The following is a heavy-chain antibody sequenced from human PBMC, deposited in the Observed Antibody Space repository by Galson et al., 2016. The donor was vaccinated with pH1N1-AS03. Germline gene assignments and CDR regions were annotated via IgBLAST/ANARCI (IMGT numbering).Heavy chain of an antibody. CDR2: IYPGDSDT. CDR1: GYTFYSSW. CDR3: ARKGDSRGWYALYY. Sequence: QSGAEVKKPGESLKISCKGSGYTFYSSWIGWVRQMPGKGLEWMGIIYPGDSDTRYSPSFQGQVTISADKAISTANLQWSSLKASDTAMYYGARKGDSRGWYALYYWGQGTLVTVSS. J-gene: IGHJ4*02. V-gene: IGHV5-51*01. D-gene: IGHD6-19*01.